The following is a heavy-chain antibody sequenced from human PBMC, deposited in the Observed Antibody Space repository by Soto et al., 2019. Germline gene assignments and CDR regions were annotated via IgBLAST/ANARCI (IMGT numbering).Heavy chain of an antibody. D-gene: IGHD3-22*01. CDR1: GGSISGSSYY. CDR3: MLGSGWKDFYY. Sequence: QLQLQESGPGLVKPSETLSLTCTVSGGSISGSSYYWGWIRQPPGKGLEWIGNIYYSGSTYYNPSLKGRVTISVDTSKNQFSLKLSSVTAADTAVYYCMLGSGWKDFYYWGQGTLVTVSS. CDR2: IYYSGST. V-gene: IGHV4-39*01. J-gene: IGHJ4*02.